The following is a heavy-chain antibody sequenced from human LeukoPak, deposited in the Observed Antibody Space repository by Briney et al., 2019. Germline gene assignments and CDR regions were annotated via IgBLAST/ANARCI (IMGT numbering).Heavy chain of an antibody. D-gene: IGHD3-3*01. J-gene: IGHJ6*03. CDR2: IIPIFGTV. Sequence: GASVKVSCKASGGTFSSYAISWVRQAPGQGLEWMGGIIPIFGTVNYAQKFQGRVTITTDESTSTAYMELSSLRSEDTAVYYCARAPGGVVIKGYYYYMDVWGKGTTVTVSS. CDR3: ARAPGGVVIKGYYYYMDV. CDR1: GGTFSSYA. V-gene: IGHV1-69*05.